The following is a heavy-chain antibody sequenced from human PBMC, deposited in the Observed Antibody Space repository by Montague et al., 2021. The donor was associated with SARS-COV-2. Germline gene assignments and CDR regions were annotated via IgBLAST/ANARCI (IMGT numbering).Heavy chain of an antibody. CDR2: NGSNK. CDR3: SSTLVVTTIPIDY. D-gene: IGHD2-21*02. V-gene: IGHV3-30-3*01. Sequence: NGSNKYYADSVKGLFTLSRGNSKHTLYLQMNSLRAEETAVYYFSSTLVVTTIPIDYWGQGTLVNVSS. J-gene: IGHJ4*02.